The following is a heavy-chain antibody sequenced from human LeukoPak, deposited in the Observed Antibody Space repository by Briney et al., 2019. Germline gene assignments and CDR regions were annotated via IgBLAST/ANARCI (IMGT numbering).Heavy chain of an antibody. CDR3: ARIAYSGMDV. J-gene: IGHJ6*02. D-gene: IGHD3-16*01. V-gene: IGHV3-30-3*01. CDR1: VFTLSRYS. Sequence: GGSLRLSCAASVFTLSRYSIQWVRQALGKGREWVAVISYDGSNKYDADSVKGRFTISRDNSKNTLYLQMNSLRAEDTAVYYCARIAYSGMDVWGQGTTVTVSS. CDR2: ISYDGSNK.